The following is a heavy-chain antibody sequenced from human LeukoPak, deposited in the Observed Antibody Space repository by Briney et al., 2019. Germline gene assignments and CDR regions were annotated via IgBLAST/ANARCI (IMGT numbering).Heavy chain of an antibody. CDR3: ARGWGSGSYSGIDY. J-gene: IGHJ4*02. D-gene: IGHD3-10*01. V-gene: IGHV4-39*01. Sequence: SETLSLTCTVSGGSIGSSSYYWGWIRQPPGKGLEWIGTIYYSGSTSYNPSLRSRVTISVDTSKNQFSLKLTSVTAADTAVYYCARGWGSGSYSGIDYWGQGTLVTVSS. CDR1: GGSIGSSSYY. CDR2: IYYSGST.